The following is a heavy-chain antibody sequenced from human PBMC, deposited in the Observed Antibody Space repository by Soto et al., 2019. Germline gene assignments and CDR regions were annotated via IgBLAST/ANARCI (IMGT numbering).Heavy chain of an antibody. D-gene: IGHD5-18*01. CDR1: GGSVSHYY. V-gene: IGHV4-59*02. CDR2: IFYSGST. Sequence: SETLSLTCTVSGGSVSHYYWGWIRQPPGKGLEWIGYIFYSGSTNYNPSLKSRVTISVDTSKGQFSLKVRSVTAADTAVYFCARIKSGYSYGSIIDFWGKGTLVTVSS. J-gene: IGHJ4*02. CDR3: ARIKSGYSYGSIIDF.